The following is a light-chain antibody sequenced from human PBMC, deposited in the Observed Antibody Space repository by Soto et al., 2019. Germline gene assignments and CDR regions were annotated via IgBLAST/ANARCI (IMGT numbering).Light chain of an antibody. CDR2: DVS. Sequence: QSALTQPASVSGSLGQSITISCTGTSSDVGGYNYVSWYLQHPGKAPKLMIYDVSNRPSGVSYRFSGSKSGNTASLTISGLQAEDEAEYYCSSYTSSITRYVFGGGTKLTVL. V-gene: IGLV2-14*01. CDR3: SSYTSSITRYV. J-gene: IGLJ2*01. CDR1: SSDVGGYNY.